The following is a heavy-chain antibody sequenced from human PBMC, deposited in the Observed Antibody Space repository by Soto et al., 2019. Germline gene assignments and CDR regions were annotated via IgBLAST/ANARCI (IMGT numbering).Heavy chain of an antibody. D-gene: IGHD1-7*01. CDR2: IYYSGST. J-gene: IGHJ4*02. Sequence: SETLSLTCTVSGGSISSGDYYWSWIRQPPGKGLEWIGYIYYSGSTYYNPSLKSRVTISVDTSKNQFSLKLSSVTAADTAVYYCARVGLELRDHDYWGQGTLVTVSS. V-gene: IGHV4-30-4*01. CDR3: ARVGLELRDHDY. CDR1: GGSISSGDYY.